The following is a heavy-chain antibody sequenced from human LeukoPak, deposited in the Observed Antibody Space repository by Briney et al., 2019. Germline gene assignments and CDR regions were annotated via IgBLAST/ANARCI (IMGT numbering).Heavy chain of an antibody. Sequence: ASVKVSCKASGYTFTSYGISWVPQAPGQGLEWMGWISAYNGNTNYAQKLQGRVTMTTDTSTSTAYMELRSLRSDDTAVYYCARVDIVVVPAAGDNWFDPWGQGTLVTVSS. D-gene: IGHD2-2*01. J-gene: IGHJ5*02. V-gene: IGHV1-18*01. CDR1: GYTFTSYG. CDR3: ARVDIVVVPAAGDNWFDP. CDR2: ISAYNGNT.